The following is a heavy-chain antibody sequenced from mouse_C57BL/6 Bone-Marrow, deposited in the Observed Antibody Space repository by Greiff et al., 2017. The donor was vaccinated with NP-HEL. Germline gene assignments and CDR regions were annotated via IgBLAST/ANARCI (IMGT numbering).Heavy chain of an antibody. V-gene: IGHV7-3*01. Sequence: EVQRVESGGGLVQPGGSLSLSCAASGFTFTDYYMSWVSQPPGKALEWLGFIRNKANGYTTEYSASVKGRFTISRDNSQSILYLQMNALRAEDSATYYCARYNYYSNYCPYDYAMDYWGQGTSVTVSS. CDR3: ARYNYYSNYCPYDYAMDY. CDR1: GFTFTDYY. CDR2: IRNKANGYTT. J-gene: IGHJ4*01. D-gene: IGHD2-5*01.